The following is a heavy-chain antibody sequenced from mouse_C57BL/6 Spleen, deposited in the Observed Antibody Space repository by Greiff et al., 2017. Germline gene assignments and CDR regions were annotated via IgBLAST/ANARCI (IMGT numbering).Heavy chain of an antibody. D-gene: IGHD2-2*01. CDR1: GYTFTSYW. V-gene: IGHV1-61*01. J-gene: IGHJ2*01. CDR2: IYPSDSET. CDR3: ARLRIYYGYDGGY. Sequence: QVQLKQPGAELVRPGSSVKLSCKASGYTFTSYWMAWVKQRPGQGLEWIGNIYPSDSETHYNQKFKDKATLTVDKSSSTAYMQLSSLTSEDSAVYYCARLRIYYGYDGGYWGQGTTLTVSS.